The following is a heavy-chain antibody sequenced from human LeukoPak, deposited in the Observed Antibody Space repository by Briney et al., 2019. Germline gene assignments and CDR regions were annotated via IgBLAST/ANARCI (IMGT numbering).Heavy chain of an antibody. CDR2: IYHTGST. CDR3: ARVEVVAATSHYFDY. CDR1: GGSVSDYY. V-gene: IGHV4-59*02. D-gene: IGHD2-15*01. Sequence: PSQTLSLTCTISGGSVSDYYWSWIRQSPGKGLEWIGYIYHTGSTSYSPSPKSRVTISAAPSQNQFSLKLSSVTAADTAVYYCARVEVVAATSHYFDYWGQGTLVTVSS. J-gene: IGHJ4*02.